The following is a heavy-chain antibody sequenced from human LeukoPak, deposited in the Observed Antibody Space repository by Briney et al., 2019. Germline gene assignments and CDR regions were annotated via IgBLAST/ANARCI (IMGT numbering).Heavy chain of an antibody. Sequence: SETLSLTCAVYGGSFSGYYWSWIRQPPGKGLEWIGEINHSGSTNYNPSLKSRVTISVDTSKNQFSLKLSSVTAADTAVYYCARVSPGLMVRGVTYFDYWGQGTLVTVSS. V-gene: IGHV4-34*01. J-gene: IGHJ4*02. CDR2: INHSGST. CDR3: ARVSPGLMVRGVTYFDY. D-gene: IGHD3-10*01. CDR1: GGSFSGYY.